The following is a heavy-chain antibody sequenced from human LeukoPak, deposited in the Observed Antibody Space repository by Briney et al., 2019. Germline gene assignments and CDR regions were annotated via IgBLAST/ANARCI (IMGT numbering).Heavy chain of an antibody. CDR2: ISSSSSYI. CDR3: ARDGSYSGSYYYYYMDV. D-gene: IGHD1-26*01. CDR1: GFTFSSYS. Sequence: GGSLRLSCAASGFTFSSYSMNWVRQAPGKGLEWVSSISSSSSYIYYADSVKGRFTISRDNAKNSLYLQMNSLRAEDTAVYYCARDGSYSGSYYYYYMDVWGKGTTVTVSS. J-gene: IGHJ6*03. V-gene: IGHV3-21*01.